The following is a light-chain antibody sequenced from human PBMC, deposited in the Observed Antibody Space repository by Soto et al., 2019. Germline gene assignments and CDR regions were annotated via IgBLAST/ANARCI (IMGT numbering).Light chain of an antibody. J-gene: IGLJ3*02. V-gene: IGLV2-14*01. CDR2: EVN. CDR3: SSFTSSDSRWV. Sequence: QSALTQPASVSGSPGQSITISCTGTSSDVGGYNNVSWYRQHPGKAPNLMISEVNNRPSGVSNRFSGSKSGNTASLTISGLQAEDEADYYCSSFTSSDSRWVFGGGTKLTVL. CDR1: SSDVGGYNN.